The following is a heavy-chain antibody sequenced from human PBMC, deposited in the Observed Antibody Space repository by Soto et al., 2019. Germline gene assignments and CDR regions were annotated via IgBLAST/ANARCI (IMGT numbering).Heavy chain of an antibody. D-gene: IGHD2-2*01. V-gene: IGHV4-59*01. Sequence: SETLSLTCTVSGGSISSYYWSWIRTPPGKGLEWIGYIYYSGSTNYNPSLKSRVTISVDTSKNQFSLKLSSVTAADTAVYYCARLGYCSSTSCSIGAFDIWGQGTMVTVSS. CDR1: GGSISSYY. J-gene: IGHJ3*02. CDR3: ARLGYCSSTSCSIGAFDI. CDR2: IYYSGST.